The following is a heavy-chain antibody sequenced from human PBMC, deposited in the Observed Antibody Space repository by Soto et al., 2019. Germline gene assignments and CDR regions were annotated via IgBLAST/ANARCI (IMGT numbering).Heavy chain of an antibody. CDR1: GFTFSSYS. J-gene: IGHJ2*01. CDR2: ISSSSSYI. D-gene: IGHD2-15*01. Sequence: EVQLVESGGGLVKPGGSLRLSCAASGFTFSSYSMNWVRQAPGKGLEWVSSISSSSSYIYYADSVKGRFTISRDNAKNSLYLQMNSLRADDTAVYYCARVVAATQWFFDLLGRGNLVTPSS. V-gene: IGHV3-21*01. CDR3: ARVVAATQWFFDL.